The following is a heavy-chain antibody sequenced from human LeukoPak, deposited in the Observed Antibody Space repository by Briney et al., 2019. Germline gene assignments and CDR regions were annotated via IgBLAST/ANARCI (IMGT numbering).Heavy chain of an antibody. Sequence: PXXTLSLTCTVSNDSISNYYWNWIRQPPGKGLEWIGYIYYGGSTNYNPSLKSRGTISVDTSKNQFSLKLSSVTAADTAVYYCARGGEGYPLPHYFDYWGQGTLVTVSS. CDR1: NDSISNYY. V-gene: IGHV4-59*01. J-gene: IGHJ4*02. CDR2: IYYGGST. CDR3: ARGGEGYPLPHYFDY. D-gene: IGHD5-18*01.